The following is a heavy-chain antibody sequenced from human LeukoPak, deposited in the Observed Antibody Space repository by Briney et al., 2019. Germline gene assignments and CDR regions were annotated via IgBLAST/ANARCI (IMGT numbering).Heavy chain of an antibody. CDR1: GFTFSSDA. D-gene: IGHD3-22*01. Sequence: GGSLRLSCAASGFTFSSDAMSWVRQAPGKGLEWVSAISGSGGSTYYADSVKGRFTISRDNSKNTLYLQMNSLRAEDTAVYYCAKDETDSSGYYWISWGQGTLVTVSS. V-gene: IGHV3-23*01. J-gene: IGHJ4*02. CDR2: ISGSGGST. CDR3: AKDETDSSGYYWIS.